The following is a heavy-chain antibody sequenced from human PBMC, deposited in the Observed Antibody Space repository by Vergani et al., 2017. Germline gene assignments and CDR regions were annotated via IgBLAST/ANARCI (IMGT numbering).Heavy chain of an antibody. V-gene: IGHV4-39*01. J-gene: IGHJ4*02. CDR2: IYYSGST. CDR1: GGSISSSSYY. Sequence: QLQLQESGPGLVKPSETLSLTCTVSGGSISSSSYYWGWIRQPPGKGLEWIGSIYYSGSTYYNPSLKSRVTISVDTSKNQFSLKLSSVTAADTAVYYCASRDVAEAGSFDYWGQGTLVTVSS. D-gene: IGHD6-13*01. CDR3: ASRDVAEAGSFDY.